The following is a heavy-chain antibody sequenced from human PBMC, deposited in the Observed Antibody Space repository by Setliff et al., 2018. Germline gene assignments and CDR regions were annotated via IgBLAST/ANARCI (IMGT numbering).Heavy chain of an antibody. CDR2: IST. V-gene: IGHV1-18*01. J-gene: IGHJ4*02. CDR3: ARTGGSYLWRNDY. CDR1: GYTFTNYD. D-gene: IGHD1-26*01. Sequence: ASVKVSCKTSGYTFTNYDINWVRQAPGRGLEWMGWISTYAQKLQGRVTMTTDTSTSTAYMELRSLRSDDTAVYYCARTGGSYLWRNDYWGQGTLVTVSS.